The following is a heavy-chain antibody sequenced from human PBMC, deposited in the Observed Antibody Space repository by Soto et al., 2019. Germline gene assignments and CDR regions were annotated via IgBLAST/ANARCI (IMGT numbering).Heavy chain of an antibody. Sequence: GASVKVSCKTSGYSFTSYFIHWVRQAPGQGLEWMGIINPSGGSTNYAQKLQGRVSMTRDRSTSTVHMELSSLRSDATAMYYCAREYGNYDSSGYYDYWGQGTLVTISS. CDR1: GYSFTSYF. CDR3: AREYGNYDSSGYYDY. J-gene: IGHJ4*02. V-gene: IGHV1-46*01. D-gene: IGHD3-22*01. CDR2: INPSGGST.